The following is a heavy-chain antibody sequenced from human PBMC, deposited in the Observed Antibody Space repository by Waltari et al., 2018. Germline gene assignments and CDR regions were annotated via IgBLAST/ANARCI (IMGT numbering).Heavy chain of an antibody. J-gene: IGHJ6*02. CDR1: GFTFRSYC. CDR2: VNSDGSST. D-gene: IGHD5-18*01. V-gene: IGHV3-74*01. CDR3: VREWGYGENGLDV. Sequence: EVQLVESGGGLVQPGGSLRLSCAASGFTFRSYCMHWVAQAPGKGLVWGSHVNSDGSSTSYADSVKGRFTTSRDNAKDTLYLQMNSLRDEDTAVYYCVREWGYGENGLDVWGQGTTVTVSS.